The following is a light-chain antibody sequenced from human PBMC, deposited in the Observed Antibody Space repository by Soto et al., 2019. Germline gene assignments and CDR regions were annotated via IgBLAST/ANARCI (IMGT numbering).Light chain of an antibody. CDR1: QSVSTSY. CDR3: QQYGNSRGT. CDR2: GAS. Sequence: DIVLTQSPGTLSLSPGDRATLSCRVSQSVSTSYLAWYQQKPGQAPRLLIYGASSRATGIPDRFSGSGSGTDFTLTISGLEPEDFVVYYCQQYGNSRGTFGQGTKVDI. J-gene: IGKJ1*01. V-gene: IGKV3-20*01.